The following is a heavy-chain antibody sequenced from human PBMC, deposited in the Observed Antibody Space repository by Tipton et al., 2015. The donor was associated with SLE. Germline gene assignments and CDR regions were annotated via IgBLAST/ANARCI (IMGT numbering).Heavy chain of an antibody. CDR3: ARRVSGWSYMDV. V-gene: IGHV4-39*07. CDR1: GGSISSSSYY. Sequence: TLSLTCTVSGGSISSSSYYWGWIRQPPGKGLEWIGSIYYSGSTYYNPSLKSRVTISVDTSKNQFSLKLSSVTAADTAVYYWARRVSGWSYMDVWGQGTTVTVSS. D-gene: IGHD6-19*01. CDR2: IYYSGST. J-gene: IGHJ6*02.